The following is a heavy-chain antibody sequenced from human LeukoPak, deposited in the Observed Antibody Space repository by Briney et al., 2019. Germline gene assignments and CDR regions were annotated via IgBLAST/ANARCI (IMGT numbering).Heavy chain of an antibody. V-gene: IGHV3-49*03. CDR3: TPTYSSGYYTFDY. CDR1: GFIFGHYA. D-gene: IGHD3-22*01. J-gene: IGHJ4*02. Sequence: GGSLRLSCTASGFIFGHYAMSWFRQAPGKGLEWVGFIRSKAHGGTTEYAASVKGRFTISRDDSKSIAYPQMNSLKTEDTAVYYCTPTYSSGYYTFDYWGQGTLVTVSS. CDR2: IRSKAHGGTT.